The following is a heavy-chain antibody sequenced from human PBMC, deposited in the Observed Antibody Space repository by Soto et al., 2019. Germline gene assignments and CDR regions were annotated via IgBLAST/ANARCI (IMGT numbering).Heavy chain of an antibody. Sequence: QVQLVESGGGVVQPGRSLRLSCAASGFTFSSYAMHWVRQAPGKGLEWVAVISYDGSNKHYAHSVKGRFTISRDNSKNTLYLHMNSLRADATAVYYCARTPYQTGGATYFDYLGQGTLVTVSS. V-gene: IGHV3-30-3*01. D-gene: IGHD1-26*01. CDR3: ARTPYQTGGATYFDY. CDR1: GFTFSSYA. J-gene: IGHJ4*02. CDR2: ISYDGSNK.